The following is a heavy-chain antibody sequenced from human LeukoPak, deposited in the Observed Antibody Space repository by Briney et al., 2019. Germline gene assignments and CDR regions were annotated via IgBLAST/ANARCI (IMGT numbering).Heavy chain of an antibody. CDR1: GYTFTSYY. J-gene: IGHJ4*02. V-gene: IGHV1-46*01. D-gene: IGHD3-10*01. Sequence: ASVKVSCKASGYTFTSYYMHWVRQAPGQGLEWMGIINPSGVSTSYAQNFQGRVTMTRGTSTGTVYMELSSLRSEDTAVYYCARDLRGEAGEYYFDYWGQGTLVTVSS. CDR3: ARDLRGEAGEYYFDY. CDR2: INPSGVST.